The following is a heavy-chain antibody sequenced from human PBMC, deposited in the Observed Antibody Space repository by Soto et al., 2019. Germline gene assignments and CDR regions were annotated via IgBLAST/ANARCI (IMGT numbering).Heavy chain of an antibody. CDR3: ARGGTAMVLGPVDY. CDR2: IYYSGST. V-gene: IGHV4-4*02. J-gene: IGHJ4*02. Sequence: SETLSLTCAVSGGSISSSNWWSWVRQPPGKGLEWVAYIYYSGSTNYNPSLKSRVTISLDTSKNQFSLILRSVTAADTAVYYCARGGTAMVLGPVDYWGQGTLVTVSS. CDR1: GGSISSSNW. D-gene: IGHD5-18*01.